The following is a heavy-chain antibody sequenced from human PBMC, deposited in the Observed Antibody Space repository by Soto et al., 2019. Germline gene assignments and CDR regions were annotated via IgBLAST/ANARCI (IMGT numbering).Heavy chain of an antibody. CDR1: GYTFSSYG. Sequence: QAQLVQSGAEVKNPGASVRVSCKASGYTFSSYGISWVRQAPGQGLEWLGWISPYNDYTNYAQKLQGRVTMTTDTSXRTAYMALRSLRSDDTAIYFCARGGYYDSSGSRNYHYYGMDVWGQGTTVTVSS. D-gene: IGHD3-22*01. J-gene: IGHJ6*02. CDR2: ISPYNDYT. CDR3: ARGGYYDSSGSRNYHYYGMDV. V-gene: IGHV1-18*01.